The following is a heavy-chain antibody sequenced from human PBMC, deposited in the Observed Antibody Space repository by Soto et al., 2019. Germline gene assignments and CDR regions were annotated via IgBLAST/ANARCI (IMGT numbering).Heavy chain of an antibody. V-gene: IGHV3-21*01. D-gene: IGHD6-19*01. CDR2: ISSSSSYI. CDR1: GFTFSSYS. CDR3: ARDHKRQWLVQSVGYYYGMDV. J-gene: IGHJ6*02. Sequence: LRLSCAASGFTFSSYSMNWVRQAPGKGLEWVSSISSSSSYIYYADSVKGRFTISRDNAKNSLYLQMNSLRAEDTAVYYCARDHKRQWLVQSVGYYYGMDVWGQGTTVTVSS.